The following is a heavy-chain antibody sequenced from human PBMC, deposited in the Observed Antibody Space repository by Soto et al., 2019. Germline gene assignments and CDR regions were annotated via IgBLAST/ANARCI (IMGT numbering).Heavy chain of an antibody. CDR1: GFIFSTYS. V-gene: IGHV3-23*01. CDR2: VSPSGDST. Sequence: GSLRLSFEASGFIFSTYSMTWVRQVPVKGLEWVAAVSPSGDSTYYADSLKGRLTISRDNSKNTVFLQMNSLSADDTGLYYCVKEPDVWGQGISVTVSS. CDR3: VKEPDV. J-gene: IGHJ6*02.